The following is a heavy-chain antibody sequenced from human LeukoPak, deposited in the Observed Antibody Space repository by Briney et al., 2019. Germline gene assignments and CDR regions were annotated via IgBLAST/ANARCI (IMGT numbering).Heavy chain of an antibody. Sequence: GGSRRRSCSPSGCTCSSYAMQWVRQHPGKGLEYVSAISSNGGSTYYADSVKGRFTISRDNSKNTLYLQMSSLRAEDTAVYYCVKGSRNYGDLWGRGTLVTVSS. V-gene: IGHV3-64D*06. CDR3: VKGSRNYGDL. J-gene: IGHJ2*01. D-gene: IGHD1-7*01. CDR1: GCTCSSYA. CDR2: ISSNGGST.